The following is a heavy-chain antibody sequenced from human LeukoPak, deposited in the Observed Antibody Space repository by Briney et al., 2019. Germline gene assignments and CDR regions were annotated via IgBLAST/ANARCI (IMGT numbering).Heavy chain of an antibody. CDR3: ARESVGCSSTSCYMVGWLGYSSSWEEKYYYGMDV. V-gene: IGHV1-46*01. Sequence: ASVKVSCKASGYTFTSYYMHWVRQAPGQGLEWMGIINPSGGSTSYAQKFQGRVTMTRDTSTSTVYMELSSLRSEDTAVYYCARESVGCSSTSCYMVGWLGYSSSWEEKYYYGMDVWGQGTTVTVSS. J-gene: IGHJ6*02. CDR2: INPSGGST. D-gene: IGHD2-2*02. CDR1: GYTFTSYY.